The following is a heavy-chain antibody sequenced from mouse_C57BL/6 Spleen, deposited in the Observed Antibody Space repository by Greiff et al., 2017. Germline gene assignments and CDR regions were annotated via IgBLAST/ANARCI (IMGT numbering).Heavy chain of an antibody. CDR2: ISGGGGNT. Sequence: EVKLLESGGGLVKPGGSLKLSCAASGFTFSSYTMSWVRQTPEKRLEWVATISGGGGNTYYPDSVKGRFTISRDNAKNTLYLQMSSLRSEDTALYYCARHPYGNYEYFDVWGTGTTVTVSS. D-gene: IGHD2-1*01. V-gene: IGHV5-9*01. J-gene: IGHJ1*03. CDR3: ARHPYGNYEYFDV. CDR1: GFTFSSYT.